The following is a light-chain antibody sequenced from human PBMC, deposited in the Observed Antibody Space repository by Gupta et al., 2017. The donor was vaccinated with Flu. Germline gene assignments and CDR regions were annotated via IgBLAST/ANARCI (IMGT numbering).Light chain of an antibody. V-gene: IGKV4-1*01. CDR2: WAS. CDR1: QNILSSSNNKNS. CDR3: HQYYSTPYT. Sequence: DIVMVQSPDSLAVSLGEGATINCQSSQNILSSSNNKNSLAWYQRKPGQPPRLLFYWASTRASGVPDRFSGSGSGTDFTLTITSLQAEDVAVYYCHQYYSTPYTFVQGTKLEI. J-gene: IGKJ2*01.